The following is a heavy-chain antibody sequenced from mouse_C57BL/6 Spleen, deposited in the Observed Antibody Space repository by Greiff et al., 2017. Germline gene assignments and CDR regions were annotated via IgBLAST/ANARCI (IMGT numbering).Heavy chain of an antibody. CDR1: GYTFTSYW. D-gene: IGHD3-2*02. Sequence: VQLQQPGAELVKPGASVKLSCKASGYTFTSYWMPWVKQRPGRGLEWIGRIAPNSGGTKYNEKFKSQATLTVDKPSSTAYMQLSSLTSEDSAVYYSARWGQLRLQGAMDYWGQGTSVTVSS. CDR3: ARWGQLRLQGAMDY. J-gene: IGHJ4*01. V-gene: IGHV1-72*01. CDR2: IAPNSGGT.